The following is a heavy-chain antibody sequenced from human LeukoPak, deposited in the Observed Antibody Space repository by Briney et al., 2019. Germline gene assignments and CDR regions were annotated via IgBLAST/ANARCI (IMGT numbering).Heavy chain of an antibody. CDR1: GYSFTSYW. CDR2: IYPGDSDT. V-gene: IGHV5-51*01. Sequence: GASPQIPCYGSGYSFTSYWNGWVRRLPGKGLEWMGIIYPGDSDTRYSPSFQGQVTISVDKSNSTSYLQWSSLKASDTAMYYCAIQTLSSGYDRRTSHFDYWGQGTLVTVSS. J-gene: IGHJ4*02. D-gene: IGHD5-12*01. CDR3: AIQTLSSGYDRRTSHFDY.